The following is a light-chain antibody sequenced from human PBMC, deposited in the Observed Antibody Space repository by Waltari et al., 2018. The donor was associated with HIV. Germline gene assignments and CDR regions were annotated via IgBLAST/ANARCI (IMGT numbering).Light chain of an antibody. CDR3: TTYTATDSLL. CDR2: GVN. J-gene: IGLJ2*01. Sequence: AVTQPASVSGLPGQSTTISCTGDDSDFGLYNFLSWYQQHPGRAPQLIIFGVNYRPSGISSRFSASKSGDTASLTISGLQSGDEADYYCTTYTATDSLLIGSGTKLTVL. V-gene: IGLV2-14*01. CDR1: DSDFGLYNF.